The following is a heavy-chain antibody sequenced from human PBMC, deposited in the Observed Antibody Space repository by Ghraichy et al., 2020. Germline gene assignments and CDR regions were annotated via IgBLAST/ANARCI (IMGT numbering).Heavy chain of an antibody. Sequence: SETLSLTCAVYGGSFSGYYWSWIRQPPGKGLEWIGEINHSGSTNYNPSLKSRVTISVDTSKNQFSLKLSSVTAADTAVYYCARGVGATGVDYWGQGTLVTVPS. V-gene: IGHV4-34*01. J-gene: IGHJ4*02. CDR3: ARGVGATGVDY. CDR1: GGSFSGYY. CDR2: INHSGST. D-gene: IGHD1-26*01.